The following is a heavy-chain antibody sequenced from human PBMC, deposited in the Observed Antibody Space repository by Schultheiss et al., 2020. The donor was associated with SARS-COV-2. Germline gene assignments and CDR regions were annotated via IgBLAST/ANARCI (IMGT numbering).Heavy chain of an antibody. CDR3: ARVPRPTVEMATIPFHYYYYMDV. J-gene: IGHJ6*03. CDR2: MNPNSGNT. D-gene: IGHD5-24*01. CDR1: GYTFTSYD. V-gene: IGHV1-8*02. Sequence: ASVKVSCKASGYTFTSYDINWVRQATGQGLEWMGWMNPNSGNTGYAQKFQGRVTMTRNTSISTAYMELSSLRSDDTAVYYCARVPRPTVEMATIPFHYYYYMDVWGKGTTVTVSS.